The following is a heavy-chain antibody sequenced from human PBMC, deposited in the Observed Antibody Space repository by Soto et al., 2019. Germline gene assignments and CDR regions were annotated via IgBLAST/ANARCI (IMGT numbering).Heavy chain of an antibody. V-gene: IGHV3-21*01. Sequence: EVQLVESGGGLVKPGGSLRLSCAASGFTFSSYSMNWVRQAPGKGLEWVSSISISSSYIYYADSVKGRFTISRDNAKNSLYLQMNSLRAEDTAVYYCAREYYYGSGSYYAYYYYGMDVWGQGTTVTVSS. CDR3: AREYYYGSGSYYAYYYYGMDV. D-gene: IGHD3-10*01. J-gene: IGHJ6*02. CDR1: GFTFSSYS. CDR2: ISISSSYI.